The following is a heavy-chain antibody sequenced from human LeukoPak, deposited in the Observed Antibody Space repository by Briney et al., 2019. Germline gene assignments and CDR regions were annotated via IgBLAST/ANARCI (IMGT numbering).Heavy chain of an antibody. CDR2: ISSSGSTI. Sequence: GGSLRLSCAASGFTFSSYEMNWVRQAPGKGLEWVSYISSSGSTIYYADSVKGRFTISRDNAKNSLYLQMNSLRAEDTAVYYCASKRVNYFYYGMAVWGQGTTVTVSS. J-gene: IGHJ6*02. CDR1: GFTFSSYE. CDR3: ASKRVNYFYYGMAV. V-gene: IGHV3-48*03.